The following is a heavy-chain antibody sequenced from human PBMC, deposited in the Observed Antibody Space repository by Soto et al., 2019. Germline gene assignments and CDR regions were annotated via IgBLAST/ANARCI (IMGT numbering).Heavy chain of an antibody. CDR1: GGSISSGGYY. CDR3: ARERIAAAGDFDY. D-gene: IGHD6-13*01. Sequence: PSETLSLTCTVSGGSISSGGYYWSWIRQHPGKGLEWIGYIYYSGSTYYNPSLKSRVTISVDTSKNQFSLKLSSVTAADTAVYYCARERIAAAGDFDYWGQGTLVTVSS. CDR2: IYYSGST. V-gene: IGHV4-31*03. J-gene: IGHJ4*02.